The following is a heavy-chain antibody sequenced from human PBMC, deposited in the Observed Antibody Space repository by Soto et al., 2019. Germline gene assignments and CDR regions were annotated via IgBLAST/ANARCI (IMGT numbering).Heavy chain of an antibody. D-gene: IGHD3-10*01. Sequence: SETLSLTCTVSGGSISPYFWSWFRQPPGKGLEWIGYIFYSGSTNYNPPLTSRVTISVDTSKNQFSLKLSSVTAADTAVYYCARGRYYGSGTPIKYFDLWGRGTLVTVSS. V-gene: IGHV4-59*01. J-gene: IGHJ2*01. CDR2: IFYSGST. CDR3: ARGRYYGSGTPIKYFDL. CDR1: GGSISPYF.